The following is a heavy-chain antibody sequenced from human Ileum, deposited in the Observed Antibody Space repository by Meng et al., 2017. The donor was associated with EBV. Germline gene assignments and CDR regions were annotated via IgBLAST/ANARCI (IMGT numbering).Heavy chain of an antibody. Sequence: VAVGQAGAEVEKPGASVKVSCKASGYTFTGYYMHWVRQAPGQGLEWMGRINPNTGGTNYAQNFQGRVTMTRDTSITTAYMELSRLRSADTAMYYCARGKSGSYSLDYWGQGTLVTVSS. V-gene: IGHV1-2*06. D-gene: IGHD3-10*01. CDR3: ARGKSGSYSLDY. CDR1: GYTFTGYY. CDR2: INPNTGGT. J-gene: IGHJ4*02.